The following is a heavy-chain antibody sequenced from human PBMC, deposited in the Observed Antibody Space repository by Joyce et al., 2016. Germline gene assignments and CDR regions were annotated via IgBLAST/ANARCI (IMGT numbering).Heavy chain of an antibody. CDR3: ARDGSHYEVDD. Sequence: QVQLVESGGGVVQPGGSLRLSCVASGFTFGAYGMHWVRQAPGKWLEWVAFMTTDGREKYYADSVKGRLTISRDNSKSTLYAQMNSLRVEDTAVYYCARDGSHYEVDDWGQGTLVTVSS. D-gene: IGHD1-26*01. J-gene: IGHJ4*02. CDR1: GFTFGAYG. CDR2: MTTDGREK. V-gene: IGHV3-30*02.